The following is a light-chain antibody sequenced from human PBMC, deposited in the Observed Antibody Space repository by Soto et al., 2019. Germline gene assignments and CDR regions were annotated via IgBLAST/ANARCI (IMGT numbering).Light chain of an antibody. Sequence: IMVSQSPSTLSLSPGERATLSCRASQSVSSYLAWYQQRPGQAPGLLIFDTSNRATDIPARFSGSGSGTDFTLTISGLEPEDFAVYYCQQRTNRPPITFGQGTRLANK. CDR3: QQRTNRPPIT. CDR2: DTS. V-gene: IGKV3-11*01. J-gene: IGKJ5*01. CDR1: QSVSSY.